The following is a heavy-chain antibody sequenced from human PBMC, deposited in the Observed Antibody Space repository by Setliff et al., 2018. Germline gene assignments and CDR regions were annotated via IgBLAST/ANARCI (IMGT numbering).Heavy chain of an antibody. D-gene: IGHD3-10*01. Sequence: PSETLSLTCTVSGGSISTNTYFWGWIRQPPGKGLEWIGNTYYSGDTYYNPSLKSRLIISVDAPDNQFSVKLSSVTAADTAVYYCARHKSNGSGSYPSLYMDVWGKGIMVTVSS. J-gene: IGHJ6*03. V-gene: IGHV4-39*01. CDR1: GGSISTNTYF. CDR3: ARHKSNGSGSYPSLYMDV. CDR2: TYYSGDT.